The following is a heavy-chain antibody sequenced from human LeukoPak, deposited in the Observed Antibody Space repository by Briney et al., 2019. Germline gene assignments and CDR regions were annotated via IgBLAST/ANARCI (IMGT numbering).Heavy chain of an antibody. CDR3: AKGYSTSNYYYMDV. V-gene: IGHV3-53*01. CDR1: EFSVGSNY. CDR2: IYSGGST. Sequence: PGGSLRLSCAASEFSVGSNYMTWVRQAPGKGLEWVSLIYSGGSTYYADSVKGRFTISRENSKNTLYLQMSSLRAEDTAVYYCAKGYSTSNYYYMDVWGKGTTVTISS. D-gene: IGHD6-6*01. J-gene: IGHJ6*03.